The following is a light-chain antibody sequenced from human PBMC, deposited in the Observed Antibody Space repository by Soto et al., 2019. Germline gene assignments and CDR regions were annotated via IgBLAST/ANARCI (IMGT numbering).Light chain of an antibody. CDR2: TVS. CDR1: QSLLDTDDGNTY. J-gene: IGKJ4*01. Sequence: DVVMTQTPLSLPVTPGEPASISCRSSQSLLDTDDGNTYLDWYLQKPGQSPQLLIYTVSYRASGVQDRFSGSGSGTEFTLKISRVEAEDVGVYYCMQRREFPLTFGGGTKVEIK. CDR3: MQRREFPLT. V-gene: IGKV2-40*01.